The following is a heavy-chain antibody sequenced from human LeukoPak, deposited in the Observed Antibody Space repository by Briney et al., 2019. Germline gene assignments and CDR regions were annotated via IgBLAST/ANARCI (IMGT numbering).Heavy chain of an antibody. J-gene: IGHJ4*02. V-gene: IGHV4-34*01. D-gene: IGHD3-22*01. Sequence: SETLSLTCAVYGGSFSGYYWSWLRQPPGKGLEWIGEINHSGSTNYNPSLKSRVTISLDTSTNHFSLKLSSVPAADTAVYYCATGSYGSSGYFFDYCGQGTLVSVSS. CDR3: ATGSYGSSGYFFDY. CDR2: INHSGST. CDR1: GGSFSGYY.